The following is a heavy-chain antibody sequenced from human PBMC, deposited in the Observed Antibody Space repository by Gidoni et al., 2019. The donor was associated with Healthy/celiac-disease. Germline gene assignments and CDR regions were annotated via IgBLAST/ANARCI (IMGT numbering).Heavy chain of an antibody. Sequence: QVQLQESGPGLVKPSQTLSLTCTVSGGSISSGSYYWSWIRQPAGKGLEWSGRIYTSGSTNYNPSLKSRVTISVDTSKNQFSLKLSSVTAADTAVYYCARDHLEGSGWWGSYWGQGTLVTVSS. J-gene: IGHJ4*02. CDR1: GGSISSGSYY. D-gene: IGHD6-19*01. CDR2: IYTSGST. CDR3: ARDHLEGSGWWGSY. V-gene: IGHV4-61*02.